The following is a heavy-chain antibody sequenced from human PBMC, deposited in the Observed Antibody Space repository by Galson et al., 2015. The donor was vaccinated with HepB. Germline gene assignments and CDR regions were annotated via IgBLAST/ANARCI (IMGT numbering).Heavy chain of an antibody. D-gene: IGHD4-17*01. CDR1: GGTFSRYA. Sequence: VKVSCKASGGTFSRYAISWVRQAPGQGLEWMGGIIPIFGTANYAQKFQGRVTITADESTSTAYMELSSLRSEDTAVYYCARVYPAGDYGMDVWGQGTINYGMDVWGQGTTVTVSS. CDR2: IIPIFGTA. J-gene: IGHJ6*02. V-gene: IGHV1-69*01. CDR3: ARVYPAGDYGMDVWGQGTINYGMDV.